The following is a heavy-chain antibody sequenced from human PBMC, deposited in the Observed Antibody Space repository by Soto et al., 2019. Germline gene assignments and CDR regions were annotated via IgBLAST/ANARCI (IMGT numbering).Heavy chain of an antibody. V-gene: IGHV2-5*01. J-gene: IGHJ6*01. CDR2: IYWYDDK. CDR1: GCSLKNHGVC. Sequence: SCRTLGNPTQTLTLTCTFSGCSLKNHGVCVGCILQPAGKALGWLALIYWYDDKRYSPSLKSRLTITKDTSKNQVVLTMTNMDPVDTATYYCAHRLPPVGGFIIGEALDFWGKGTMVTGSS. CDR3: AHRLPPVGGFIIGEALDF. D-gene: IGHD3-10*01.